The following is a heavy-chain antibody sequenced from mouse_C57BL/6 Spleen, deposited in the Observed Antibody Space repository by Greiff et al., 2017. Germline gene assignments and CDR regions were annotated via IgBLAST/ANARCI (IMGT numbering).Heavy chain of an antibody. J-gene: IGHJ2*01. CDR2: ISSGSSTI. Sequence: EVQVVESGGGLVKPGGSLKLSCAASGFTFSDYGMHWVRQAPEKGLEWVAYISSGSSTIYYADTVKGRFTISRDNAKNTLFLQMTSLRSEDTAMYYCARTPYYGSSPHYFDYWGQGTTLTVSS. CDR1: GFTFSDYG. CDR3: ARTPYYGSSPHYFDY. V-gene: IGHV5-17*01. D-gene: IGHD1-1*01.